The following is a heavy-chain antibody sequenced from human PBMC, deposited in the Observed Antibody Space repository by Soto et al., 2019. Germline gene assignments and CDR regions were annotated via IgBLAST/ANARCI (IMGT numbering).Heavy chain of an antibody. CDR1: GFNFITYS. V-gene: IGHV3-21*01. D-gene: IGHD3-22*01. CDR2: ISSSAVYI. J-gene: IGHJ4*02. CDR3: VRDGLDYYDTERLYFDN. Sequence: WGSLRLSCAASGFNFITYSLSFFRHSPFKWLEWVASISSSAVYIDYADSVKGRFTISRDNANNSLYLQMNSLRAEDTATYYCVRDGLDYYDTERLYFDNWGQGTLVTVSS.